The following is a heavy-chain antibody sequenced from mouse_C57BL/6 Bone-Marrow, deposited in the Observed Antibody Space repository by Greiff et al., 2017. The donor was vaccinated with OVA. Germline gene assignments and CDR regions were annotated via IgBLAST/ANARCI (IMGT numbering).Heavy chain of an antibody. V-gene: IGHV1-43*01. Sequence: EVQGVESGPELVKPGASVKISCKASGYSFTGYYMHWVKQSSEKSLEWIGEINPSTGGTSYNQKFKGKATLTVDKSSSTAYMQLKSLTSEDSAVYYCARERRTLDYWGQGTTLTVSS. CDR2: INPSTGGT. J-gene: IGHJ2*01. CDR1: GYSFTGYY. CDR3: ARERRTLDY.